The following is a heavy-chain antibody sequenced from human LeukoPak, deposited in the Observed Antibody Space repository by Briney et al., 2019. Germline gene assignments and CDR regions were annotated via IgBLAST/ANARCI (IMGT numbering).Heavy chain of an antibody. D-gene: IGHD2-21*02. V-gene: IGHV3-23*01. CDR3: AKAVDDYFFDY. Sequence: GGSLRLSCAASGFXFNTYAISWVRQAPGKGREWVSGIGGSGSSTYYAESAKGRFTISRDNSKNTLYLQMNSLRAEDTAAYYCAKAVDDYFFDYWGQGTLVTVSS. CDR2: IGGSGSST. CDR1: GFXFNTYA. J-gene: IGHJ4*02.